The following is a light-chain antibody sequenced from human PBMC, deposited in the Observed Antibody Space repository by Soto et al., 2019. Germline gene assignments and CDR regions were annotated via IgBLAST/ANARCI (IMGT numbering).Light chain of an antibody. CDR3: SSYTSSSTYV. V-gene: IGLV2-14*01. Sequence: QSVLTQPASVSGSPGQSITISCTGTSSDVGGYNYVSWYQQHPGKAPKLMIYEDSNRPSGVSNRYSGSKSANTASLTISGLQAEDEADYYCSSYTSSSTYVFGSGTKVTVL. CDR2: EDS. CDR1: SSDVGGYNY. J-gene: IGLJ1*01.